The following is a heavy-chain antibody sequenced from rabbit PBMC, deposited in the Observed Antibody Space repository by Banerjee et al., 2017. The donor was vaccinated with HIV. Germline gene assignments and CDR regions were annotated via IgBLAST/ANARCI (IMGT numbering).Heavy chain of an antibody. CDR3: ARDRDTGSVYYFDL. J-gene: IGHJ6*01. Sequence: QSLEESGGDLVKPGASMTLTCTASGFSFSSGYYMCWVRQAPGKGLEWIACIYAGSSGSTWYASWAKGRFTISKTSSTTVTLQMTSLTAADTATYFCARDRDTGSVYYFDLWGQGTLVTVS. CDR2: IYAGSSGST. V-gene: IGHV1S40*01. D-gene: IGHD8-1*01. CDR1: GFSFSSGYY.